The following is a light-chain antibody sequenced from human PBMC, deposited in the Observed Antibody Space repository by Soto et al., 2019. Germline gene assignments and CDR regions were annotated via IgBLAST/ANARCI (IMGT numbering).Light chain of an antibody. CDR3: QQYGSSPWT. CDR2: GAS. V-gene: IGKV3-20*01. Sequence: EIVLTQSPGTLSLSPGERATLSCRASQSVSSSYLAWYQQKPGQAPRLLIYGASSRATGIPHRFSGSGSGTDFTLTISRLEPEDFAVYYCQQYGSSPWTFGQGTKGDIK. J-gene: IGKJ1*01. CDR1: QSVSSSY.